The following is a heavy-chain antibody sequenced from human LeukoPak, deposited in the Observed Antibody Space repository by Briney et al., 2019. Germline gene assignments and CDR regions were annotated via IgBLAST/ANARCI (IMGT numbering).Heavy chain of an antibody. J-gene: IGHJ4*02. Sequence: GGSLRLSCAASEFTLRNYWMSWVRQAPGKGLEWVATIKEDGSEKYYVDSVKGRFTISRDNAKISLYLQMNSLRDEDTAVYYCARHREITFGGVIGFDSWGQGTLVTVSS. CDR3: ARHREITFGGVIGFDS. CDR2: IKEDGSEK. V-gene: IGHV3-7*01. CDR1: EFTLRNYW. D-gene: IGHD3-16*02.